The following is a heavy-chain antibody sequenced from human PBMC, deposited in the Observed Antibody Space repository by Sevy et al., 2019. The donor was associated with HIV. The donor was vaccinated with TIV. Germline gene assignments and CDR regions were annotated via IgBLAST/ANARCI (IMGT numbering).Heavy chain of an antibody. CDR1: GGSISKIGNY. D-gene: IGHD3-3*01. V-gene: IGHV4-39*01. CDR2: IFHTGKT. CDR3: AKIYDY. J-gene: IGHJ4*02. Sequence: SETLSLTRSVSGGSISKIGNYWGWVRQPPGERLEWIGDIFHTGKTNYNPPLKRRVTISLDTSKNQFSLTLSSVTAADTAVYYCAKIYDYWGPGALVTVSS.